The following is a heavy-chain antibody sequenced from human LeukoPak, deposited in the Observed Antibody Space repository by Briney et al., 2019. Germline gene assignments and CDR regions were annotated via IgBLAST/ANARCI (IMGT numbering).Heavy chain of an antibody. Sequence: PSETLSLTCAVYVGSFSGYYWNWIRQPPGKGLEWIGDINHSGSTNYNPSLKSRVTISGDTSKNQLSLKLTSVTAADTAVYYCARGRSPGYWGQGTLVTVSS. CDR1: VGSFSGYY. J-gene: IGHJ4*02. V-gene: IGHV4-34*01. D-gene: IGHD3-10*01. CDR2: INHSGST. CDR3: ARGRSPGY.